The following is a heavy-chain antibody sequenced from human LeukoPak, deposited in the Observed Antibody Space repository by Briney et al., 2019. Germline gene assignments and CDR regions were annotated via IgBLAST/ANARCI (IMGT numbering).Heavy chain of an antibody. J-gene: IGHJ4*02. CDR1: GGSISSGGYY. Sequence: PSETLSLTCTVSGGSISSGGYYWSWIRQHPGKGLEWIGYIYYSGSTYYNPSLKSRVTISVDTSKNQFSLKLSSVTAADTAVYYCARTYGDSDYIDYWGQGTLVTVSS. V-gene: IGHV4-31*03. CDR3: ARTYGDSDYIDY. D-gene: IGHD4-17*01. CDR2: IYYSGST.